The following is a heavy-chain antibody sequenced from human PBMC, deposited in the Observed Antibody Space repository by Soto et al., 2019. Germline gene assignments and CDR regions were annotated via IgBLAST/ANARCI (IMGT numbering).Heavy chain of an antibody. J-gene: IGHJ6*02. CDR2: ISGSGTST. D-gene: IGHD1-26*01. Sequence: GGSLSLSCTASGITFSSRAMSWVRQAPGKGLEWVSAISGSGTSTYYADSVKGRFTISRDNSKNTLYLQMNTLRAEDTAVYSCAQGPTTFSGSHNYYYGMDVWGPGTTVTVSS. V-gene: IGHV3-23*01. CDR3: AQGPTTFSGSHNYYYGMDV. CDR1: GITFSSRA.